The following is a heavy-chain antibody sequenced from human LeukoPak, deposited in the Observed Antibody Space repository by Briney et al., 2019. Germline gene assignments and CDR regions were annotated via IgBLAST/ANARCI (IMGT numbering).Heavy chain of an antibody. J-gene: IGHJ3*02. CDR3: ATLTVGATYAFDI. Sequence: TSETLSLTCTVSGGSISSYYWSWIRQPPGKGLEWIGYIYYSGSTNYNPSLKSRVTISVDTSKNQFSLKLSSVTAADTAVYYCATLTVGATYAFDIWGQGTMVTVSS. CDR2: IYYSGST. V-gene: IGHV4-59*01. CDR1: GGSISSYY. D-gene: IGHD1-26*01.